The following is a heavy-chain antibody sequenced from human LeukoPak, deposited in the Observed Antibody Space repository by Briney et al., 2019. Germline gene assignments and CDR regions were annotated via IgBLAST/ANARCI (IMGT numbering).Heavy chain of an antibody. Sequence: SVKVSCKASGGTFSSYAISWVRQAPGQGLEWMGRIIPIFGTANYAPKFQGRVTITTDDSTRTAYMELSSLRSEDTAVYYCAREWELLNGGLYYWGQGTLVTVSS. V-gene: IGHV1-69*05. CDR2: IIPIFGTA. CDR3: AREWELLNGGLYY. J-gene: IGHJ4*02. CDR1: GGTFSSYA. D-gene: IGHD2-15*01.